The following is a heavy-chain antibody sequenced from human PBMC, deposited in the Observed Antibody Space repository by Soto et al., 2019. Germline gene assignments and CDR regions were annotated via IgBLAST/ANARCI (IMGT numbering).Heavy chain of an antibody. CDR3: ARFTSGSSWYNWFDP. CDR2: ISAYNGNT. Sequence: QVQLVQSGAEVKKPGASVKVSCKASGYTFTSYGISWVRQAPGQGLEWMGWISAYNGNTNYAQKLQGRVTMTTDTSPGTAYMELRSLRSDDTAVYYCARFTSGSSWYNWFDPWGQGTLVTVSS. J-gene: IGHJ5*02. V-gene: IGHV1-18*01. D-gene: IGHD6-13*01. CDR1: GYTFTSYG.